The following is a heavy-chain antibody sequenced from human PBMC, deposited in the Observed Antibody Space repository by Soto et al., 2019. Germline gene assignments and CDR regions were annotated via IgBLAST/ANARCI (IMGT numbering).Heavy chain of an antibody. V-gene: IGHV3-23*01. CDR3: AKDLTYYDFWSGLKQNPIHTIFDAFDI. Sequence: GGSLRLSCAASGFTFSSYAMSWVRQAPGKGLEWVSAISGSGGSTYYADSVKGRFTISRDNSKNTLYLQMNSLRAEDTAVYYCAKDLTYYDFWSGLKQNPIHTIFDAFDIWGQGTMVTVSS. D-gene: IGHD3-3*01. CDR1: GFTFSSYA. CDR2: ISGSGGST. J-gene: IGHJ3*02.